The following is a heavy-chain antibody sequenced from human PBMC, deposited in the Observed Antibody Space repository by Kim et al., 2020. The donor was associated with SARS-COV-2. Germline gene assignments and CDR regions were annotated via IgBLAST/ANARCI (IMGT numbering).Heavy chain of an antibody. V-gene: IGHV4-34*01. CDR2: INHSGST. CDR3: ARGVVRPNYYGSGSYYFSQNRQTPHFDY. CDR1: GGSFSGYY. J-gene: IGHJ4*02. D-gene: IGHD3-10*01. Sequence: SETLSLTCAVYGGSFSGYYWSWIRQPPGKGLEWIGEINHSGSTNYNPSLKSRVTISVDTSKNQFSLKLSSVTAADTAVYYCARGVVRPNYYGSGSYYFSQNRQTPHFDYWGQGTLVTVSS.